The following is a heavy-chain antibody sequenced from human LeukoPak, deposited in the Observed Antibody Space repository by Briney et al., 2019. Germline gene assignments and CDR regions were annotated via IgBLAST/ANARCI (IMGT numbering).Heavy chain of an antibody. Sequence: GRSLRLSCAASGFTFGTYDIHWVRQAPGKGLEWVSAISGSGGSTYYADSVKGRFTISRDNSKNTLYLQMNSLRAEDTAVYYCAKDLDGYYGDYSGYWGQGTLVTVSS. D-gene: IGHD3-22*01. CDR1: GFTFGTYD. CDR2: ISGSGGST. CDR3: AKDLDGYYGDYSGY. V-gene: IGHV3-23*01. J-gene: IGHJ4*02.